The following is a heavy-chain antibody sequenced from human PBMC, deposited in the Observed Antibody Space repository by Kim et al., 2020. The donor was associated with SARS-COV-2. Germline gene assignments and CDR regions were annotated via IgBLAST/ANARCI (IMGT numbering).Heavy chain of an antibody. V-gene: IGHV6-1*01. Sequence: ESVKSRITINSDTSKNQFSLQLNSVSPEDTAVYYCTREADYGSGSFFEDYWGQGTLVTVSS. J-gene: IGHJ4*02. D-gene: IGHD3-10*01. CDR3: TREADYGSGSFFEDY.